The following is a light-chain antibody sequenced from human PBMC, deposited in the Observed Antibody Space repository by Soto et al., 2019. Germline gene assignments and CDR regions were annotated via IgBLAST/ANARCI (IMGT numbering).Light chain of an antibody. CDR2: DAS. Sequence: EIVFTQSPATVSLSPRERATLSCRASQSINRHLAWYRQKPGQAPRLLIYDASSRATGIPDRFSGSGSGTDFTLTISRLEPEDFAVYYCQQYATSPLTFGGGTKVDIK. CDR3: QQYATSPLT. J-gene: IGKJ4*01. CDR1: QSINRH. V-gene: IGKV3-20*01.